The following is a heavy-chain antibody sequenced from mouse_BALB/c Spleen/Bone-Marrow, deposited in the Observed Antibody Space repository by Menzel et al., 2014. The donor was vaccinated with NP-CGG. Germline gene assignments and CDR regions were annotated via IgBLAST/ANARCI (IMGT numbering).Heavy chain of an antibody. CDR2: INPSNGGT. V-gene: IGHV1S81*02. D-gene: IGHD2-14*01. CDR1: GYTFTSYY. J-gene: IGHJ3*01. CDR3: KREGDRRLAY. Sequence: VQLQQSGAELVKPGASVKLSCKASGYTFTSYYMYWVKQRPGQGLEWIGDINPSNGGTNFNEKFKSKATLTVDKSSSTANRKHSSLTSEEAAVDYGKREGDRRLAYGGKGTRV.